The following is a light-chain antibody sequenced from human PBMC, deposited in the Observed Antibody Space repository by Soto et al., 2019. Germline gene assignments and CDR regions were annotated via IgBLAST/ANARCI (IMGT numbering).Light chain of an antibody. V-gene: IGKV4-1*01. CDR3: QQYYTTLT. J-gene: IGKJ4*01. Sequence: DIVLTQSPDSLAVSLGERATIHCKSSQSVLYNSDNKNYLAWYQQKPGQPPKLLIYWASTRDSGVPDRFSGSGSGADFTLTISSLQAEDVAVYYCQQYYTTLTFGGGTKVEIK. CDR2: WAS. CDR1: QSVLYNSDNKNY.